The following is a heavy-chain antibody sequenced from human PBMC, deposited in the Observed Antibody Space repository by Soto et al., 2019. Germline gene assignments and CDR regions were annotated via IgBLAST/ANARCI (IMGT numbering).Heavy chain of an antibody. Sequence: SETLSLTCTVSGDSISSYFWSWIRQPAGKGLEWIGRVHTSGSTTYNPSLKSRVTMSVGTSKSQFSLKLTSVTAADTAVYYCAREKAAASTGWLDPWGQGTLVTVSS. J-gene: IGHJ5*02. CDR2: VHTSGST. V-gene: IGHV4-4*07. CDR1: GDSISSYF. CDR3: AREKAAASTGWLDP. D-gene: IGHD6-25*01.